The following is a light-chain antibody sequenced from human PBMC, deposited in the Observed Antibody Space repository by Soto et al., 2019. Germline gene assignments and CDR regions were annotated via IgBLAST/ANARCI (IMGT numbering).Light chain of an antibody. Sequence: EIVMTQSPGTLSVSPGERVTLSCRASQSLTRNLAWYQHKPGQSPRLLIYDASKRATGIPARFSGSGSGTDFTLTISRLEPEDFAVYFCHHYASTFGQGTKVDIK. CDR1: QSLTRN. CDR3: HHYAST. CDR2: DAS. J-gene: IGKJ1*01. V-gene: IGKV3-20*01.